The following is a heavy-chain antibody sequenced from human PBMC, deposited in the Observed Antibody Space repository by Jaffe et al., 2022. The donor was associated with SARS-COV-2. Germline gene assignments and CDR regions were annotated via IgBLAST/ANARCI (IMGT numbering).Heavy chain of an antibody. CDR2: IYYSGST. CDR3: ARQEDTAMVPVVGYFDY. V-gene: IGHV4-39*01. J-gene: IGHJ4*02. D-gene: IGHD5-18*01. CDR1: GGSISSSSYY. Sequence: QLQLQESGPGLVKPSETLSLTCTVSGGSISSSSYYWGWIRQPPGKGLEWIGSIYYSGSTYYNPSLKSRVTISVDTSKNQFSLKLSSVTAADTAVYYCARQEDTAMVPVVGYFDYWGQGTLVTVSS.